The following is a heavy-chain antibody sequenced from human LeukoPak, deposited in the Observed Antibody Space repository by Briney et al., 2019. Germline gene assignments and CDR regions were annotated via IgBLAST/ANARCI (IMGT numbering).Heavy chain of an antibody. D-gene: IGHD1-14*01. Sequence: PGGSLRLSCAASGFTFSGHWMSWVRQAPGKGLEWVANINQGESDKYYVDSVKGRFTISRDNANNLLYLQMNSLRGEDTAVYYCTRDRSRAEDDWGQGTLVTVSS. CDR1: GFTFSGHW. CDR3: TRDRSRAEDD. CDR2: INQGESDK. J-gene: IGHJ4*02. V-gene: IGHV3-7*01.